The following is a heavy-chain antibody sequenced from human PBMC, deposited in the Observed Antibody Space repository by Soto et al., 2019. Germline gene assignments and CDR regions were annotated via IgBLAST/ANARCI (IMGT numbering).Heavy chain of an antibody. CDR1: GSTFSSYA. CDR2: IIPIFGTA. CDR3: ARDRITIFGVVITQYYYYGMDV. D-gene: IGHD3-3*01. V-gene: IGHV1-69*13. J-gene: IGHJ6*02. Sequence: SVKVSCKASGSTFSSYAISWVRQAPGQGLEWMGGIIPIFGTANYAQKFQGRVTITADESTSTAYMELSSLRSEDTAVYYCARDRITIFGVVITQYYYYGMDVWGQGTTVTVSS.